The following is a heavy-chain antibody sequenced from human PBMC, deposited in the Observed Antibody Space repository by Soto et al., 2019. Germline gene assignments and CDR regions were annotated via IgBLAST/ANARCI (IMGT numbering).Heavy chain of an antibody. Sequence: XATLSLTCTVSGGSISSSRDYWGWIRQPPGKGLEWIGSIYYSGSTYYNPSLKSRVTISVDTSKNQFSLKLSSVTAADTAVYYCARHDHGGIVGATPWGNYFDSWGQGTLVTAPQ. CDR2: IYYSGST. CDR1: GGSISSSRDY. V-gene: IGHV4-39*01. J-gene: IGHJ4*02. D-gene: IGHD1-26*01. CDR3: ARHDHGGIVGATPWGNYFDS.